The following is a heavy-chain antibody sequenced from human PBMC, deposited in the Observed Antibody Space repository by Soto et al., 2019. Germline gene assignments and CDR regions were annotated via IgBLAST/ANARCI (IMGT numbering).Heavy chain of an antibody. Sequence: SETLSLTCTVSGGSISSYYWSWIRQPPGKGLEWIGYIYYSGSTNYNPSLKSRVTISVDTSKNQFSLKLSSVTAADTAVYYCARDRGDCSSQFCYYYGMDVWGQGTTVTV. CDR1: GGSISSYY. CDR2: IYYSGST. D-gene: IGHD6-13*01. J-gene: IGHJ6*02. V-gene: IGHV4-59*01. CDR3: ARDRGDCSSQFCYYYGMDV.